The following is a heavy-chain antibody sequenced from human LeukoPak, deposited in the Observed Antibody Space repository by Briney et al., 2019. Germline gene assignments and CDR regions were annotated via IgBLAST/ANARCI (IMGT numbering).Heavy chain of an antibody. CDR2: ISYDGSNK. V-gene: IGHV3-30*18. J-gene: IGHJ6*04. Sequence: GGSLRLSCAASGSTFSSYGMHWVRQAPGKGLEWVAVISYDGSNKYYADSVKGRFTISRDNSKNTLYLQMNSLRAEDTAVYYCAKCRVATIGGPYYYYGMDVWGKGTTVTVSS. CDR1: GSTFSSYG. CDR3: AKCRVATIGGPYYYYGMDV. D-gene: IGHD5-12*01.